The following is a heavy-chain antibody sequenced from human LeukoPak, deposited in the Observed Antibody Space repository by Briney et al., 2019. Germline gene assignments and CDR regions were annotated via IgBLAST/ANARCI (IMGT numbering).Heavy chain of an antibody. CDR1: RYTFTSYA. D-gene: IGHD6-13*01. CDR2: INAGNGNT. J-gene: IGHJ3*02. CDR3: ATEGSSPYLDI. Sequence: ASVKVSCKTSRYTFTSYAVHWVRQAPGQRLEWMGWINAGNGNTKYSQKFQGRVTLTRDTSASTAYMELSSLRSEDTAVYYCATEGSSPYLDIWGQGTMVTVSS. V-gene: IGHV1-3*01.